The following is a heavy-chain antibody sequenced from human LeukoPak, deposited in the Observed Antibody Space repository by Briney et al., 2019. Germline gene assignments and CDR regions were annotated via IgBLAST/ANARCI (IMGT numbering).Heavy chain of an antibody. CDR1: GFTFSAYS. CDR2: IGISSGNT. CDR3: ARDYKYTFDN. Sequence: GGSLRLSCAASGFTFSAYSMNWVRQAPGKGLEWISYIGISSGNTKYADSVKGRFTISGDKAKNSLYLQMNSLRVEDTAVYYCARDYKYTFDNWGQGTLVTVSS. J-gene: IGHJ4*02. D-gene: IGHD5-24*01. V-gene: IGHV3-48*01.